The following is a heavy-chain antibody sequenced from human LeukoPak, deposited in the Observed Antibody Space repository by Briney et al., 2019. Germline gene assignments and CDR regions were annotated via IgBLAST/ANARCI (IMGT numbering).Heavy chain of an antibody. CDR3: ARGGDTSGTLLDY. V-gene: IGHV1-18*01. CDR1: GYTFITYP. Sequence: EASVKVSCKASGYTFITYPITWVRQAPGQGLEWMGWISGYNDHTNYAQNFQGRVTMTTDTSTSTAYMELKNLRSDDTAVYYCARGGDTSGTLLDYWGQGTLVTVSS. CDR2: ISGYNDHT. D-gene: IGHD1-1*01. J-gene: IGHJ4*02.